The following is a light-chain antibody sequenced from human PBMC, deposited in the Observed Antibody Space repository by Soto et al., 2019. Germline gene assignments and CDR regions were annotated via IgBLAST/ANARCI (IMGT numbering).Light chain of an antibody. CDR3: QQYGSSPQGT. CDR2: GAS. J-gene: IGKJ2*02. V-gene: IGKV3-20*01. CDR1: QSVSSSY. Sequence: EIVLTQSPGTLSLSPGERATLSCRASQSVSSSYLAWYQQKPGQAPRLLIDGASSRATGIPDRFSGSGSGTDFTLTISRLEPEDFAVYYCQQYGSSPQGTFGQGTKLEIK.